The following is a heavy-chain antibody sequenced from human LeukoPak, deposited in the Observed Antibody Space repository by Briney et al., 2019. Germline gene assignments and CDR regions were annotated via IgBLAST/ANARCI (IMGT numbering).Heavy chain of an antibody. V-gene: IGHV3-30*04. CDR2: ISYDGSNK. Sequence: PGRSLRLSCAASGFTFSSYAMHWVRQAPGKGLEWVAVISYDGSNKYYADSVKGRFTISRDNSKNTLYLQMNSLRAEDTAVYYCARDLRDFWSGDFDYWGQGTLVTVPS. CDR1: GFTFSSYA. J-gene: IGHJ4*02. CDR3: ARDLRDFWSGDFDY. D-gene: IGHD3-3*01.